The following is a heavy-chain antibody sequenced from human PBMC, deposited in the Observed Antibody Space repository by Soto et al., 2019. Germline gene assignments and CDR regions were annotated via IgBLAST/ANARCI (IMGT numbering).Heavy chain of an antibody. CDR1: GGTFSKDA. D-gene: IGHD5-18*01. V-gene: IGHV1-69*01. CDR2: LIPVFGSP. CDR3: TRVLGYTFEPGKTRYYAMDV. Sequence: QVQLVQSGAEVKKPGSSVTVSCKTSGGTFSKDAINWVRQAPGQGLEWMGLLIPVFGSPIYAQKFQGRIWITAYESTSTAFMDLSSLRSEDTAVYYCTRVLGYTFEPGKTRYYAMDVWGQGTTVSVSS. J-gene: IGHJ6*02.